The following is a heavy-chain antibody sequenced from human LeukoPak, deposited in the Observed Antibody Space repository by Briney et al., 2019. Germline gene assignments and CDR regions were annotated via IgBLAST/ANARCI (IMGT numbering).Heavy chain of an antibody. J-gene: IGHJ4*02. D-gene: IGHD2-8*02. CDR2: IRQDGSEK. CDR3: ARVWSLDY. CDR1: GGSISSYY. V-gene: IGHV3-7*01. Sequence: PSETLSLTCTVSGGSISSYYWSWVRQAPGKGLQWVANIRQDGSEKDYVDSVKGRFTISRDNAKNSLFLQMNSLRAEDTAVYYCARVWSLDYWGQGTLVTVSS.